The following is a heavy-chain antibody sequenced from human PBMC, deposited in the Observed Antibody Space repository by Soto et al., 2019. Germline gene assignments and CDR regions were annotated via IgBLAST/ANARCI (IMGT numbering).Heavy chain of an antibody. D-gene: IGHD2-2*02. CDR3: ARLSGCSSTSCYTHMDV. CDR2: IYPGDSDT. CDR1: GYSFTSYW. J-gene: IGHJ6*02. Sequence: GESLKISCKGSGYSFTSYWIGWVRQMPGKGLEWMGIIYPGDSDTRYSPSFQGQVTISADKSISTAYLQWSSLKASDTAMYYCARLSGCSSTSCYTHMDVWGQGITVTVSS. V-gene: IGHV5-51*01.